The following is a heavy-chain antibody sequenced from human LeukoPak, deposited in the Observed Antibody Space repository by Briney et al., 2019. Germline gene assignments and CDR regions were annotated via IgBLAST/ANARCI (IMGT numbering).Heavy chain of an antibody. Sequence: SETLSLTCTVSGGSISSYYWSWIRQPPGKGLEWIGYIYYSGSTNYNPSLKSRVTISVDTSKNQFSLKLSSVTAADTAVYYCARGYCSGGSCYVPDNWFDPWGQGTLVTVSS. CDR2: IYYSGST. J-gene: IGHJ5*02. D-gene: IGHD2-15*01. CDR3: ARGYCSGGSCYVPDNWFDP. CDR1: GGSISSYY. V-gene: IGHV4-59*01.